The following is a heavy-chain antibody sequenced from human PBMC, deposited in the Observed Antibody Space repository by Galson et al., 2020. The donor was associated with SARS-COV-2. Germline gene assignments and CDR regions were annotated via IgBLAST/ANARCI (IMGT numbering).Heavy chain of an antibody. CDR2: IWYDGSNK. Sequence: EGSLRLSCAASGFTFSSYGMHWVRQAPGKGLEWVAVIWYDGSNKYYADSVKGRFTISRDNSKNTLYLQMNSLRAEDTAVYYCARSMSYYYGMDVWGQGTTVTVSS. CDR3: ARSMSYYYGMDV. V-gene: IGHV3-33*01. D-gene: IGHD2-8*01. CDR1: GFTFSSYG. J-gene: IGHJ6*02.